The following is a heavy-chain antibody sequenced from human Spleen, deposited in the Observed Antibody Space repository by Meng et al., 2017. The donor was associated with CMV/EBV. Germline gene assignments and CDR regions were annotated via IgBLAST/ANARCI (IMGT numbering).Heavy chain of an antibody. J-gene: IGHJ4*02. V-gene: IGHV3-72*01. CDR2: IRNKASSYTT. D-gene: IGHD1/OR15-1a*01. Sequence: LSLTCTVSGGSISSSDYFWTWIRQPPGKGLEWIARIRNKASSYTTEYAASVRGRFTISRDDSKLLYLQMNSLKTEDTAVYYCARTSGTTRDFDYWGQGTLVTVSS. CDR3: ARTSGTTRDFDY. CDR1: GGSISSSDYF.